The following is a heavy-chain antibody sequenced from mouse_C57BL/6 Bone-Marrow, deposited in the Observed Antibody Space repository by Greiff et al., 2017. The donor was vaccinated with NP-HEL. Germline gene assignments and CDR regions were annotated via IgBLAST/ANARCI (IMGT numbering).Heavy chain of an antibody. CDR2: IYPRDGST. D-gene: IGHD4-1*01. J-gene: IGHJ1*03. V-gene: IGHV1-78*01. CDR3: ARGRNWGWYFDV. Sequence: QLQQSAAELAPPFASFNISCKFSGYTFTDHTIHWMKQRPEQGLEWIGYIYPRDGSTKYNEKFKGKATLTADKSSSTAYMQLNSLTSEDSAVYFCARGRNWGWYFDVWGTGTTVTVSS. CDR1: GYTFTDHT.